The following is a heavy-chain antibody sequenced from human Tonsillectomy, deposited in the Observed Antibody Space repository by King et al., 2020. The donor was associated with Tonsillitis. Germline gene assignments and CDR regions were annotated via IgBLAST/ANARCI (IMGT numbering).Heavy chain of an antibody. Sequence: QVQLVESGGGVVQPGRSLRLSCEGSGFTFSTYGLHWVRQAPGKGLEWMAVLSYDEKNKYYADSVKGRFTISRDNSKNTLYLQRNSLRTEDTAVYYCARGTPPNYNILTGFHNYGMDVWGRGTTVTVSS. J-gene: IGHJ6*02. CDR1: GFTFSTYG. CDR3: ARGTPPNYNILTGFHNYGMDV. CDR2: LSYDEKNK. D-gene: IGHD3-9*01. V-gene: IGHV3-30*19.